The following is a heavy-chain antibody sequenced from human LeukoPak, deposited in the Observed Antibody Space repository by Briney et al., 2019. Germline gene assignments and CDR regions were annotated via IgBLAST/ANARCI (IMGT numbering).Heavy chain of an antibody. J-gene: IGHJ4*02. D-gene: IGHD4-23*01. CDR3: ARGRWDFDY. CDR2: ISSSGSTI. V-gene: IGHV3-11*01. CDR1: GFTFSDYY. Sequence: PGGSLRLSCAASGFTFSDYYMSWLRQAPGKGLEWVSYISSSGSTIYYADSVKGRFTISMDNTKNSLYLQMNSQSAEDTAVYYCARGRWDFDYWGQGTLVTASS.